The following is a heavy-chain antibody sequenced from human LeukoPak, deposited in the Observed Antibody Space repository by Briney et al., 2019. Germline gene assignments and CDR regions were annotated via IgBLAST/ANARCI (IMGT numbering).Heavy chain of an antibody. V-gene: IGHV3-7*01. D-gene: IGHD6-19*01. CDR1: GFTFSSYW. CDR3: ARTISTGITVAAKGY. CDR2: IKQDGSEK. Sequence: GGSLRLSCAASGFTFSSYWMSWVRQAPGKGLEWVANIKQDGSEKYYVDSVKGRFTISRDNAKNSLYLQMNSLRAEDTAVYYCARTISTGITVAAKGYWGQGTLVTVSS. J-gene: IGHJ4*02.